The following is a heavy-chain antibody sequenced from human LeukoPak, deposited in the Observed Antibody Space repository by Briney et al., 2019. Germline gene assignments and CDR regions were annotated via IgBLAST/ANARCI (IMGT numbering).Heavy chain of an antibody. CDR2: INPNSGGT. J-gene: IGHJ4*02. CDR3: ARGGTYSLNAFDY. V-gene: IGHV1-2*02. CDR1: GYTFTDYY. Sequence: ASVKVSCKASGYTFTDYYIQWVRQAPGQGLEWMGWINPNSGGTSYAQKFQGRVTMTRDTSISTAFMELNRLRSNDTAVYYCARGGTYSLNAFDYWGQGTLVTVSS. D-gene: IGHD1-26*01.